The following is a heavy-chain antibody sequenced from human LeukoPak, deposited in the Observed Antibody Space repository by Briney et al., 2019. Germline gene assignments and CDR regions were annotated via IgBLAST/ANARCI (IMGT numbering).Heavy chain of an antibody. V-gene: IGHV1-69*05. D-gene: IGHD6-13*01. J-gene: IGHJ3*02. CDR3: ASESAAAGPTPDAFDI. CDR2: IIPIFGTA. Sequence: SVKVSCKASGGTFSSYAISWVRQAPGQGLEWMGGIIPIFGTANYAQKFQGRVTITTDESTSTAYMELSSLRSEDTAVYYCASESAAAGPTPDAFDIWGQGTMVTVSS. CDR1: GGTFSSYA.